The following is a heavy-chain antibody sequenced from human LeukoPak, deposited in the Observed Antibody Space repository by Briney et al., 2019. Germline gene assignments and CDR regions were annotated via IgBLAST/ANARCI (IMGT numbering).Heavy chain of an antibody. CDR2: IYYSGST. CDR3: ARAGKYYYDSG. Sequence: PSETLSLTCTVSGGSISSYYWSWIRRPPGKGLEWIGYIYYSGSTSYNPSLKSRVTISVDTSKNQFSLKLSSVTAADTAVYYCARAGKYYYDSGWGQGTLVTVSS. V-gene: IGHV4-59*08. D-gene: IGHD3-22*01. J-gene: IGHJ4*02. CDR1: GGSISSYY.